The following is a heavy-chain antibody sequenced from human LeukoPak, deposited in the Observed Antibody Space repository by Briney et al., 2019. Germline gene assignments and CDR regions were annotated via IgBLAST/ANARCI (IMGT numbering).Heavy chain of an antibody. CDR1: GFTFDDYA. J-gene: IGHJ4*02. Sequence: PGGSLRLSCAASGFTFDDYAMHWVRQAPGKGLEWVSGISWNSGSIGYADSVKGRFTISRDNAKNSLYLQMNSLRAEDTALYYCAKYYGSGSYYTNHLDYWGQGTLVTVSS. D-gene: IGHD3-10*01. CDR2: ISWNSGSI. V-gene: IGHV3-9*01. CDR3: AKYYGSGSYYTNHLDY.